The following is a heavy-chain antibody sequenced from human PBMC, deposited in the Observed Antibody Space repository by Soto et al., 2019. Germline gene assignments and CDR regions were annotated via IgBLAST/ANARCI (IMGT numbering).Heavy chain of an antibody. CDR3: ARRRYREGPFGY. Sequence: QLQLQESGPGLVKPSETLSLTCTVSGGSISSSSYYWGWIRQPPGKGLEWIGSIYYSGSTYYNPSLKSRVTISVDTSKNQFSLKLSSVTAADTAVYYWARRRYREGPFGYWGQGTLVTVSS. J-gene: IGHJ4*02. D-gene: IGHD1-26*01. V-gene: IGHV4-39*01. CDR1: GGSISSSSYY. CDR2: IYYSGST.